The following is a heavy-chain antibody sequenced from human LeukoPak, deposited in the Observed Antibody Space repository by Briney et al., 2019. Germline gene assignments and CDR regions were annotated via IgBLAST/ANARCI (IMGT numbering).Heavy chain of an antibody. Sequence: GGSLRLSCAASGFTFSSYAMLWVRQAPGKGLEWVAVISYEGSNKYYADSVKGRFTISRDNSKNTLYLQMNSLRAEDTAVYYCARELEMATTHPGDQHERRDYWGQGTLVTVSS. CDR2: ISYEGSNK. CDR1: GFTFSSYA. CDR3: ARELEMATTHPGDQHERRDY. D-gene: IGHD5-24*01. J-gene: IGHJ4*02. V-gene: IGHV3-30*01.